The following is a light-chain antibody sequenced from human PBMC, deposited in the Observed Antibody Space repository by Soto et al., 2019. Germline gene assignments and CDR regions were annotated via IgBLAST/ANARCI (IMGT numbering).Light chain of an antibody. CDR2: HTD. Sequence: QTVVTQEPSLTVSPGGTVTLTCGSSTGAVTSGHYPYWFQQKPGQAPRTLIWHTDNKHSWTPARFSGSLLGGKAALTLSGAQPEDEAEYYCLLSDSGGSWVFGGGTKLTVL. V-gene: IGLV7-46*01. CDR3: LLSDSGGSWV. CDR1: TGAVTSGHY. J-gene: IGLJ3*02.